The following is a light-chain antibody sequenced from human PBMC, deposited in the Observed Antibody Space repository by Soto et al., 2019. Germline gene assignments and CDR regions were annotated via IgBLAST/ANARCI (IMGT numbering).Light chain of an antibody. CDR1: QTIRNY. CDR3: QQRSNWLT. V-gene: IGKV3-11*01. Sequence: EIVLTQSPATLSLSPGERATLSCRVSQTIRNYLAWYQQKPGQAPRLLIYDASNRATGIPARFSGSGSGTDFTLTITSLEPEDFAVYYCQQRSNWLTFGGGTKVEIK. J-gene: IGKJ4*01. CDR2: DAS.